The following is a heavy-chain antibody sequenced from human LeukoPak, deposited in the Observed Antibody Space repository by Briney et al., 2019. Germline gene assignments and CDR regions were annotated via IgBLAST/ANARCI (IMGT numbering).Heavy chain of an antibody. CDR3: AKTLGGGNSGDAFDI. V-gene: IGHV3-23*01. D-gene: IGHD4-23*01. CDR1: GFTFSSYA. J-gene: IGHJ3*02. CDR2: ISGSGGST. Sequence: GGSLRLSCAASGFTFSSYAMSWVRQPPGKGLEWVSAISGSGGSTYYADSVKGRFTISRDNSKNTLYLQMNSLRAEDTAVYYCAKTLGGGNSGDAFDIWGQGTMVTVSS.